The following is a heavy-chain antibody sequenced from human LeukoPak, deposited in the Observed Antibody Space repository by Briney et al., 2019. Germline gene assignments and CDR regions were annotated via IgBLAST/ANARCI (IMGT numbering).Heavy chain of an antibody. CDR3: ARALGYSYEIGFDY. J-gene: IGHJ4*02. D-gene: IGHD5-18*01. Sequence: GGSLRLSRAASGFTFSDYYMSWIRQAPGKGLEWVSYISSSGSTIYYADSVRGRFTISRDNAKNSLYLQMNSLRAEDTAVYYCARALGYSYEIGFDYWGQGTLVTVSS. V-gene: IGHV3-11*01. CDR1: GFTFSDYY. CDR2: ISSSGSTI.